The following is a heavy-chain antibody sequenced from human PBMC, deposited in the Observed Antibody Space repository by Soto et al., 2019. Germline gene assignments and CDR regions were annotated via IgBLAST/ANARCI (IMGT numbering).Heavy chain of an antibody. V-gene: IGHV1-3*01. D-gene: IGHD2-8*02. J-gene: IGHJ4*02. CDR3: ARDKITGLFDY. Sequence: ASVKVSCKVSGYTLTELSMHWVRQAPGQRLEWMGWINAGNGNTKYSQKFQGRVTITRDTSASTAYMELSSLRSEDTAVYYCARDKITGLFDYWGQGTLVTVSS. CDR1: GYTLTELS. CDR2: INAGNGNT.